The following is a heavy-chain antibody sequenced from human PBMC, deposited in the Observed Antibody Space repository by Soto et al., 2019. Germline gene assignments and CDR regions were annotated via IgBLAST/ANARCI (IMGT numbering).Heavy chain of an antibody. CDR1: GGTFSSYA. J-gene: IGHJ6*02. CDR2: IIPIFGTA. CDR3: ARGSVAVAGTGYYYYGMDV. Sequence: QVQLVQSGAEVKKPGSSVKVSCKASGGTFSSYAISWVRQAPGQGLEWMGGIIPIFGTANYAQKFQGRVTITADESTSTAYMELSSLRSEDTAGYYCARGSVAVAGTGYYYYGMDVWGQGTTVTVSS. V-gene: IGHV1-69*01. D-gene: IGHD6-19*01.